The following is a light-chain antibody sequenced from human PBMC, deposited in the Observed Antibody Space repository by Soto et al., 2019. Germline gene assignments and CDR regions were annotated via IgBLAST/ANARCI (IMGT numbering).Light chain of an antibody. CDR3: QQYDHHRPT. CDR2: ATS. CDR1: QGIGNY. J-gene: IGKJ1*01. Sequence: DVQMTQSPLSLSASIGDRVTITCRASQGIGNYLAWFQQRPGKAPKSLIYATSSLQTGVPSRFSGSRSGTDFTRTISSLQPEDVATYYCQQYDHHRPTFGQGTKV. V-gene: IGKV1-16*01.